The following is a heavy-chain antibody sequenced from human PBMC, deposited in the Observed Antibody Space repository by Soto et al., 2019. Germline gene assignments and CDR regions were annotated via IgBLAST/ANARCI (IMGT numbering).Heavy chain of an antibody. J-gene: IGHJ4*01. CDR1: GGSINDYY. V-gene: IGHV4-59*01. CDR3: VAGPDRAKSAY. CDR2: GLRPDYT. Sequence: SEILSLTCTVSGGSINDYYWSWTRQPPGKGLEWIAYGLRPDYTGYNPSLRNRVTISSDTSKNQFSLRLISVTAADTAVYYCVAGPDRAKSAYWGQGTLVNVSS.